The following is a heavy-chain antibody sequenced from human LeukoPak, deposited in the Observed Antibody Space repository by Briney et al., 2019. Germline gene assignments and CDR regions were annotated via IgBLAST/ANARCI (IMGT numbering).Heavy chain of an antibody. CDR2: IYSGGST. J-gene: IGHJ4*02. Sequence: GGSLRLSCAASGFTVSSNYMSWVRQAPGKGLEWVSVIYSGGSTYYADSVKGRFTISRDNSKNTLYLQMDSLRAEDTAVYYCAKPKLGDYGGNSGVFDYWGQGTLVTVSS. CDR3: AKPKLGDYGGNSGVFDY. CDR1: GFTVSSNY. D-gene: IGHD4-17*01. V-gene: IGHV3-66*04.